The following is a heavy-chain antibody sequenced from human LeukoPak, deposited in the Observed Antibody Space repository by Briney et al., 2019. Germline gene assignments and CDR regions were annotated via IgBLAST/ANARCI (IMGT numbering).Heavy chain of an antibody. CDR1: GYTFTGYY. Sequence: ASVKVSCKASGYTFTGYYMHWVRQAPGQGLEWMGWINPNSSGTNYAQKFQGRVTMTEDTSTDTAYMELSSLRSEDTAVYYRAPGVAAAGTTFWFDPWGQGTLVTVSS. CDR2: INPNSSGT. V-gene: IGHV1-2*02. D-gene: IGHD6-13*01. CDR3: APGVAAAGTTFWFDP. J-gene: IGHJ5*02.